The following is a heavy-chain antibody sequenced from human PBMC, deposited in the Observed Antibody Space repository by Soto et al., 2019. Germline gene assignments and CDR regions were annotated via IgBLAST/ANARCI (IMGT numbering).Heavy chain of an antibody. CDR1: GGSISSGGYS. D-gene: IGHD1-7*01. CDR2: IYHSGST. Sequence: QLQLQESGSGLVKPSQTLSLTCAVSGGSISSGGYSWSWIRQPPGKGLEWIGYIYHSGSTYYNPYLXSXVXLXXDRSKNQFSLKLSSVTAADTAVYYCARTESGTFDPWGQGTLVTVSS. J-gene: IGHJ5*02. CDR3: ARTESGTFDP. V-gene: IGHV4-30-2*01.